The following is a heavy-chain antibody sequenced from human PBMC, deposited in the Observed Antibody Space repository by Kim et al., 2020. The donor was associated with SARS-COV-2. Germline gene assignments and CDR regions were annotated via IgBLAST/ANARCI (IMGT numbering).Heavy chain of an antibody. J-gene: IGHJ4*02. CDR2: ISYDGGNK. Sequence: GGSLRLSCAASGFTFSSYAMHWVRQAPGKGLEWVAFISYDGGNKYYADSMKGRFTISRDNSKNTLYLQMNSLRAEDTAVYYCARRGYTAILYYFDYWGQG. D-gene: IGHD5-18*01. CDR1: GFTFSSYA. CDR3: ARRGYTAILYYFDY. V-gene: IGHV3-30*04.